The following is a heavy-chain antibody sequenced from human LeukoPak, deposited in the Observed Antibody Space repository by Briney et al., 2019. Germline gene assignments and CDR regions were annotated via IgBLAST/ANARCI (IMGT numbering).Heavy chain of an antibody. J-gene: IGHJ6*03. V-gene: IGHV3-33*01. CDR1: GFTFSIYG. D-gene: IGHD6-19*01. CDR2: IWFDASNK. Sequence: GGSLRLSCAASGFTFSIYGMHWVRQAPGKGLEWVSFIWFDASNKYYADSVKGRFTISRDDAKNSLYLQMNSLRAEDTAVYYCARESVYSSGYIYYYYYYMDVWGKGTTVTVSS. CDR3: ARESVYSSGYIYYYYYYMDV.